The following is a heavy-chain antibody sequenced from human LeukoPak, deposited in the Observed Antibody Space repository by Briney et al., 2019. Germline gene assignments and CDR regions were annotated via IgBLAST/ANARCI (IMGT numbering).Heavy chain of an antibody. J-gene: IGHJ4*02. V-gene: IGHV3-23*01. D-gene: IGHD4-17*01. CDR3: AKDKGRAVTPDFDY. Sequence: GRSLRLSCAASGFTFSSYAMHWVRQAPGKGLEWVSAISGSGGSTYYADSVKGRFTISRDNSKNTLYLQMNSLRAEDTAVYYCAKDKGRAVTPDFDYWGQGTLVTVSP. CDR2: ISGSGGST. CDR1: GFTFSSYA.